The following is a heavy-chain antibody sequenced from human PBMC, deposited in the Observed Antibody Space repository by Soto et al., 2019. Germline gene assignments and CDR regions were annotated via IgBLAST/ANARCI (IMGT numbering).Heavy chain of an antibody. J-gene: IGHJ4*02. D-gene: IGHD3-22*01. Sequence: VQLVESGGGVVQPGRSLRLSCAASGFTFSSYGMHWVRQAPGKGLEWVAVIWYDGSNKYYADSVKGRFTISRDNSKNTLYLQMNSLRAEDTAVYYCARDGRAGYYDSSGYFGLDYWGQGTLVTVSS. CDR2: IWYDGSNK. V-gene: IGHV3-33*01. CDR1: GFTFSSYG. CDR3: ARDGRAGYYDSSGYFGLDY.